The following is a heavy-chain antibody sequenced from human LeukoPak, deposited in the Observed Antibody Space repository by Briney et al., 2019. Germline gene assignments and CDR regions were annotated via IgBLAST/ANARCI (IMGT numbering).Heavy chain of an antibody. CDR1: GGSFSGYY. CDR3: ARDGGYGSGTYRFDY. D-gene: IGHD3-10*01. V-gene: IGHV4-31*11. Sequence: SETLSLTCAVYGGSFSGYYWSWIRQHPGKGLEWIGYIYYSGSTSYNPSLKSRVTISIDTSKNQFSLKLSSVTAADTAVYYCARDGGYGSGTYRFDYWGQGTLVTVSS. CDR2: IYYSGST. J-gene: IGHJ4*02.